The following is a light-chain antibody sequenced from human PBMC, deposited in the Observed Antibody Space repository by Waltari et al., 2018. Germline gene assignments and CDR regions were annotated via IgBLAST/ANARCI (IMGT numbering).Light chain of an antibody. CDR3: ASWDNGRHWV. V-gene: IGLV1-44*01. J-gene: IGLJ3*02. Sequence: QRPGAAPKLLIYGNTQRPSGVPDRFSGSRSGTSASLAISGLQPEDEADYYCASWDNGRHWVFGGGTTLTVL. CDR2: GNT.